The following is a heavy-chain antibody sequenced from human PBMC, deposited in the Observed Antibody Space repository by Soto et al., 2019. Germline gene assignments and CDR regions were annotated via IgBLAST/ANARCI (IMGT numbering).Heavy chain of an antibody. J-gene: IGHJ5*02. CDR3: VRGLDYDILTGLFYP. V-gene: IGHV1-18*01. Sequence: QVQLVQSGAEVKKPGASVKVSCKASGYTFTSYGISWVRQAPGQGLEWMGWISAYNGNTNYAQKLQGRVTMTTDTSTSTAYIELRSLRSDDTAVYYCVRGLDYDILTGLFYPWGQGTLVTVSS. CDR1: GYTFTSYG. D-gene: IGHD3-9*01. CDR2: ISAYNGNT.